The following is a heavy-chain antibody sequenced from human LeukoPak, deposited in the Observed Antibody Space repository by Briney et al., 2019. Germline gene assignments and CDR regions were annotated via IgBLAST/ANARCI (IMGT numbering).Heavy chain of an antibody. D-gene: IGHD1-26*01. CDR1: GFTFSSYA. CDR2: ISYDGSNK. Sequence: GRSLRLSCAASGFTFSSYAMRWVRQAPGKGLEWVAVISYDGSNKYYADSVKGRFTISRDNSKNTLYLQMNSLRAEDTAVYYCARVPEWELLEIDYWGQGTLVTVSS. V-gene: IGHV3-30-3*01. CDR3: ARVPEWELLEIDY. J-gene: IGHJ4*02.